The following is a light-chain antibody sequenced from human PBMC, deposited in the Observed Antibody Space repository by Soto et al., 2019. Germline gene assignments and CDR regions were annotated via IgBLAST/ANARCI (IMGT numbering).Light chain of an antibody. CDR2: TNT. J-gene: IGLJ2*01. V-gene: IGLV1-40*01. CDR1: SSNIGAGYA. Sequence: QSVLTQPPSVSGAPGQRVTISCTGRSSNIGAGYAVHWYQQVPGTVPKLLIYTNTYRPSGVPDRFSGSKSGTSASLAITGLHAEDEADYYCQAYDRRLGGLVFGGGTKVTVL. CDR3: QAYDRRLGGLV.